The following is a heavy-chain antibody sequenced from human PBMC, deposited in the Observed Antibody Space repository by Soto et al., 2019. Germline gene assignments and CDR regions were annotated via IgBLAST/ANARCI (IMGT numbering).Heavy chain of an antibody. CDR2: IYKDFT. CDR1: GFTVTDIY. CDR3: AREPRYCSGGSCSIMGDAFDI. D-gene: IGHD2-15*01. J-gene: IGHJ3*02. V-gene: IGHV3-66*01. Sequence: EVQLVQSGGGLVQPGRSLRLSCVASGFTVTDIYMNWVRQAPGKGLEWVSVIYKDFTDYADFVRGRFSVSTDTSKNAIYLQLDNLRAEDTAVYYCAREPRYCSGGSCSIMGDAFDIWGQGAMVTVSS.